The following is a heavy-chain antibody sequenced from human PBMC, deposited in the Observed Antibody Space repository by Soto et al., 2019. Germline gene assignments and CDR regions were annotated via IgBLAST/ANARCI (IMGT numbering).Heavy chain of an antibody. CDR2: IYWDDDK. J-gene: IGHJ5*02. Sequence: QITLKESGPTLVKPTQTLTLTCTFSGFSLRTIGVGVGWIRQPPGKALEWLALIYWDDDKRYSPSLKSRLTITKDTSKNQVVLTMTNMDPVDTATYYCAHISPNLSDGSGSSSRKDYWFDPWGQGTLVTVSS. V-gene: IGHV2-5*02. CDR1: GFSLRTIGVG. D-gene: IGHD3-10*01. CDR3: AHISPNLSDGSGSSSRKDYWFDP.